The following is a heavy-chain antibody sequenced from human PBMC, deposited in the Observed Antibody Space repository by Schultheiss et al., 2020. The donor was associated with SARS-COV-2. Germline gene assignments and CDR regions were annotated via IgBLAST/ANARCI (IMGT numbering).Heavy chain of an antibody. CDR2: IRSKAYGGTT. CDR1: GGSFSGYY. V-gene: IGHV3-49*03. Sequence: LSLTCAVYGGSFSGYYWSWIRQPPGKGLEWVGFIRSKAYGGTTEYAASVKGRFTISRDDSKSIAYLQMNSLKTEDTAVYYCTRGYSGYDFAYYYYMDVWGKGTTVTVSS. J-gene: IGHJ6*03. CDR3: TRGYSGYDFAYYYYMDV. D-gene: IGHD5-12*01.